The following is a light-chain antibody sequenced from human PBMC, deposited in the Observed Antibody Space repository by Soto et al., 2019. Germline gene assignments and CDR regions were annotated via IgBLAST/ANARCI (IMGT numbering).Light chain of an antibody. CDR3: QHRHN. J-gene: IGKJ3*01. Sequence: EILLTQSPATLSLSPGERATLSCRTSQSVSSDFAWYQHKPGQTPRLLIYDASNRATGIPARFSGSGSGTDFTLTISSLEPEDFAGYYCQHRHNFGPGTKVDIK. CDR1: QSVSSD. V-gene: IGKV3-11*01. CDR2: DAS.